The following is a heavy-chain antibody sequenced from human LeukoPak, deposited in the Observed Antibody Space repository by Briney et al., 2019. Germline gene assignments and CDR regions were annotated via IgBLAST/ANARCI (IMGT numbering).Heavy chain of an antibody. CDR1: GFTFSSYS. Sequence: GGSLRHSCAASGFTFSSYSMNWVRQAPGKGLEWVSYISGSSSTIYYADSVKGRFTISRDNAKNSLYLQMNSLRAEDTAVYYCARIEMTTVTTDWGQGTLVTVSS. CDR3: ARIEMTTVTTD. J-gene: IGHJ4*02. V-gene: IGHV3-48*01. D-gene: IGHD4-17*01. CDR2: ISGSSSTI.